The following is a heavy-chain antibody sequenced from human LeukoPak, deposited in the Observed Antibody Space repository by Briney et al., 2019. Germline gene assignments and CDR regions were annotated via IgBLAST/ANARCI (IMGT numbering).Heavy chain of an antibody. Sequence: PGGSLRLSCAASGFTVSSNYMSWVRQAPGKGLEWVSVLYSGGSTYYADSVKGRFTISRDNSKNTLYLQMDSLRAEDTAVYYCTRRADDYGNYHWFDPWGQGTLVTVSS. CDR2: LYSGGST. J-gene: IGHJ5*02. CDR3: TRRADDYGNYHWFDP. V-gene: IGHV3-53*01. D-gene: IGHD4-17*01. CDR1: GFTVSSNY.